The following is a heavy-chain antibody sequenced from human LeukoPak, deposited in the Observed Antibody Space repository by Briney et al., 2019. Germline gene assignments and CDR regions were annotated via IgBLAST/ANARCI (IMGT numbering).Heavy chain of an antibody. V-gene: IGHV3-48*04. CDR2: ISSSSSTI. CDR3: AKAYYDFSRGLDF. CDR1: GFTFSSYS. D-gene: IGHD3-3*01. J-gene: IGHJ4*02. Sequence: SGGSLRLSCAASGFTFSSYSMNWVRQAPGKGLEWVSYISSSSSTIYYADSVKGRFTISRDNAKNSLYLQMNSLRAEDTAIYYCAKAYYDFSRGLDFWGQGTLVTVSS.